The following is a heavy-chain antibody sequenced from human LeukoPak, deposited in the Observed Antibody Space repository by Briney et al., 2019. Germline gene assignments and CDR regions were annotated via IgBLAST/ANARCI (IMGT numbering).Heavy chain of an antibody. V-gene: IGHV3-30*18. CDR2: ISYDGSNK. D-gene: IGHD6-13*01. CDR3: AKEGIAAAGTKYYYYMDV. CDR1: GFPFSSYG. Sequence: PSGGSLRLSCAASGFPFSSYGMHWVRQAPGKGLEWVAVISYDGSNKYHADSVKGRFTISRDNSKNTLYLQMNSLRAEDTAVYYCAKEGIAAAGTKYYYYMDVWGKGTTVTASS. J-gene: IGHJ6*03.